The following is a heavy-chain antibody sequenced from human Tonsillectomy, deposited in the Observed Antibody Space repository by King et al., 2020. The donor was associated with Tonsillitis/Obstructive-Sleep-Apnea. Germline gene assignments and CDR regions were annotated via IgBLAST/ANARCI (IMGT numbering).Heavy chain of an antibody. D-gene: IGHD2-2*01. V-gene: IGHV5-51*01. CDR3: ARTTSIEVVPVTKMVDAFDM. Sequence: VQLVESGAEVKKPGESLKISCKGSGYSFTSHWNGWVSQMPGKGLEWMGIIYPGDSDTRYSTSFQGQVTISADKSISTAYLQWSSLKASDTAMYYCARTTSIEVVPVTKMVDAFDMWGQVTKVPVSS. CDR2: IYPGDSDT. J-gene: IGHJ3*02. CDR1: GYSFTSHW.